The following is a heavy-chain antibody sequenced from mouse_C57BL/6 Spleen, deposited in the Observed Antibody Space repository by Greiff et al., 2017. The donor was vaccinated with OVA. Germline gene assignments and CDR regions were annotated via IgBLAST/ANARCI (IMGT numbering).Heavy chain of an antibody. CDR2: INPNNGGT. D-gene: IGHD3-2*02. CDR1: GYTFTDYY. Sequence: VQLQQSGPELVKPGASVKISCKASGYTFTDYYMNWVKQSHGKSLEWIGDINPNNGGTSYNQKFKGKATLTVDKSSSTAYMELRSLTSEDSAVYYCARRQLRFLFDYWGQGTTLTVSS. V-gene: IGHV1-26*01. J-gene: IGHJ2*01. CDR3: ARRQLRFLFDY.